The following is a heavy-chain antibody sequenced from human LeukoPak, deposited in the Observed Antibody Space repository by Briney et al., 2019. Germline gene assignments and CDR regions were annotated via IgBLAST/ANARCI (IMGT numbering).Heavy chain of an antibody. Sequence: SETLSLTCTVSGGSISSTTYYWGWIRRPPGKGLEWIGRIYYSGSTYYNPSLKSRVTISVDTSKNQFSLKLSSVTAADTAMYYCARHPVTPLVVPAARGWFDPWGQGTLVTVSS. CDR1: GGSISSTTYY. J-gene: IGHJ5*02. D-gene: IGHD2-2*01. CDR2: IYYSGST. CDR3: ARHPVTPLVVPAARGWFDP. V-gene: IGHV4-39*01.